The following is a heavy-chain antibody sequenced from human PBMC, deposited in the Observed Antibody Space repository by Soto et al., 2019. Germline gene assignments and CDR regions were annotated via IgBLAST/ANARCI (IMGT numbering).Heavy chain of an antibody. V-gene: IGHV3-48*03. CDR1: GFTFSSYE. Sequence: GGSLRLSCAASGFTFSSYEMSWVRQAPGKGLEWVSYISSSGSTIYYADSVKGRFTISRDNAKNSLYLQMNSLRAEDTAVYYCARESCSGGSCTGMDVWGQGTTVTVSS. CDR3: ARESCSGGSCTGMDV. J-gene: IGHJ6*02. D-gene: IGHD2-15*01. CDR2: ISSSGSTI.